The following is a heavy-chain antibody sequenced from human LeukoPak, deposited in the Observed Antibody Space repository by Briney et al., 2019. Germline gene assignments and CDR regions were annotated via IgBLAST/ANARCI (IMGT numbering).Heavy chain of an antibody. CDR1: SGSINNKTFY. J-gene: IGHJ2*01. Sequence: PSETLSLTCTVSSGSINNKTFYWNCIRQSPGRGLEWIGYIYFNGNIYYTPSLKSRLFISIDTSKNQVSLQLSSVTAADTAVYFCATSKGPGNWGLDLWGHGTLVTVSS. CDR3: ATSKGPGNWGLDL. V-gene: IGHV4-30-4*01. CDR2: IYFNGNI. D-gene: IGHD3-16*01.